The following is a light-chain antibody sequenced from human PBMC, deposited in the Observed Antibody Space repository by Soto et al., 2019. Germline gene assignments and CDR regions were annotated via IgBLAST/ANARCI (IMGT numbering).Light chain of an antibody. J-gene: IGKJ1*01. CDR3: QKSYSSPPT. CDR1: QSIRNN. V-gene: IGKV1-39*01. CDR2: ASS. Sequence: IQMTPAPPYLSASVGDRVIITCRASQSIRNNLNWYLENPGKAPKILIFASSSWQSGVPSRFSSSRSGPDFTLTTGSLQAEDFATYYCQKSYSSPPTFGQGTKVDIK.